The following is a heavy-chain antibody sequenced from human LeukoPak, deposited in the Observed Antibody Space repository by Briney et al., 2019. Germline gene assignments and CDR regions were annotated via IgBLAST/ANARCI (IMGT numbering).Heavy chain of an antibody. V-gene: IGHV1-3*01. J-gene: IGHJ4*02. CDR1: GYTFINYA. CDR2: INAGNGNT. Sequence: VSXKASGYTFINYAMHWVRQAPGQRLEWMGWINAGNGNTKYSQKFQGRVTITRDTSASTVYMELSSLRSEDTAVYYCARGRQVAVRRYYFDYWGQGTLVTVSS. D-gene: IGHD6-19*01. CDR3: ARGRQVAVRRYYFDY.